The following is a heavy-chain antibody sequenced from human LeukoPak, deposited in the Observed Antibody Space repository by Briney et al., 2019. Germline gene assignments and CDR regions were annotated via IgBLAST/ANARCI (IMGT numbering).Heavy chain of an antibody. D-gene: IGHD2-2*02. CDR2: IYSGGST. V-gene: IGHV3-53*04. Sequence: GGSLRLSCAASGFTVSSNYMSWVRQAPGKGLEWGAVIYSGGSTYYADPVKGRFTISRHNSKNTLYLQMNSLRAEDTAVYYCARGAVNCSSTSCYRSIAARPDMGYYYYYGMDVWGQGTTVTVSS. J-gene: IGHJ6*02. CDR1: GFTVSSNY. CDR3: ARGAVNCSSTSCYRSIAARPDMGYYYYYGMDV.